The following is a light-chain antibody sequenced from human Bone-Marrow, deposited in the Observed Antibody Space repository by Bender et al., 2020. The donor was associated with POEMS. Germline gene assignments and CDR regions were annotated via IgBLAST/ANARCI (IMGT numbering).Light chain of an antibody. CDR2: DDS. CDR3: YSSADNNWV. J-gene: IGLJ3*02. CDR1: NIGGTS. V-gene: IGLV3-21*02. Sequence: SYVLTQPPSVSVAPGQTARITCGGNNIGGTSVHWYQQKPGQAPVLVVFDDSGRPSGIPERFSGSSSGTTVTLTISGAQVEDEADYYCYSSADNNWVFGGGTMLTVL.